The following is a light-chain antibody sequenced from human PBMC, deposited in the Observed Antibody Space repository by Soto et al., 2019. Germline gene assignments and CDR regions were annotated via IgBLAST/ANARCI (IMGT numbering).Light chain of an antibody. V-gene: IGKV1-5*01. CDR1: QSINIW. J-gene: IGKJ4*01. Sequence: PSTLSASVGDRVTITCRASQSINIWLAWYQQKPGKAPKLLIYDASSLQSGVPSRFRGSTSGTEFTLTISSLQPDDFATYYCQQYNSYSRSFGGGTKVDIK. CDR2: DAS. CDR3: QQYNSYSRS.